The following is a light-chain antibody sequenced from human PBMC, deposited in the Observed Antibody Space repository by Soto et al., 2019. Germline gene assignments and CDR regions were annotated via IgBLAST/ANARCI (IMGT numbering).Light chain of an antibody. Sequence: DIVMSQSPDSLALSLVESATMNFKCIRSVLYKSNNKNHLAWYQQRPGQPPKLLFYWASTRESGVPDRFSGSGSGRHFTLTITSLQAEDVAVYFCQQYYSSPPTFGQGTKVDI. CDR1: RSVLYKSNNKNH. J-gene: IGKJ1*01. CDR3: QQYYSSPPT. CDR2: WAS. V-gene: IGKV4-1*01.